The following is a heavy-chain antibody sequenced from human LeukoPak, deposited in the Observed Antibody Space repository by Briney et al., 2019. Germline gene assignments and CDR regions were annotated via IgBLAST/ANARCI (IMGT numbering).Heavy chain of an antibody. CDR2: ISYDGSNK. Sequence: PGRSLRLSCAASGFTFSSYGMHWVRQAPGEGLEWVAVISYDGSNKYYADSVKGRFTISRDNSKNTLYLQMNSLRAEDTAVYYCAKDKELRGYYFDYWGQGTLVTVSS. J-gene: IGHJ4*02. CDR3: AKDKELRGYYFDY. V-gene: IGHV3-30*18. D-gene: IGHD1-7*01. CDR1: GFTFSSYG.